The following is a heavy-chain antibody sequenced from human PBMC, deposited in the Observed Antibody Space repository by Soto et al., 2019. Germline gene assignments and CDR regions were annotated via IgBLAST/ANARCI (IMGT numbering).Heavy chain of an antibody. V-gene: IGHV4-59*12. J-gene: IGHJ6*02. D-gene: IGHD6-13*01. CDR3: ARDRRDSSSWYYYYYGMDV. CDR2: IHYSGGT. Sequence: PSETLSLTCTVSGGSIRSYYWSWIRQPPGKGLEWIGYIHYSGGTNYSPSLKSRVTISIDKSKNQFSLKLSSVTAADTAVYYCARDRRDSSSWYYYYYGMDVWGQGTTVTVSS. CDR1: GGSIRSYY.